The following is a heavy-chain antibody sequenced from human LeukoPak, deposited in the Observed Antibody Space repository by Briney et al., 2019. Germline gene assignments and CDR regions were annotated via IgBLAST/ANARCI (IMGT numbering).Heavy chain of an antibody. CDR1: GFTFDDYA. V-gene: IGHV3-9*01. D-gene: IGHD6-19*01. J-gene: IGHJ4*02. Sequence: GRSLRLSCAASGFTFDDYAMHWVRQAPGKGLEWVSGISWNSGSIGYADSVKGRFTISRDNAKNSLYLQMNSLRAEDTALYYCAKDMYSSGRYVFDYWGQGTLVTVSS. CDR3: AKDMYSSGRYVFDY. CDR2: ISWNSGSI.